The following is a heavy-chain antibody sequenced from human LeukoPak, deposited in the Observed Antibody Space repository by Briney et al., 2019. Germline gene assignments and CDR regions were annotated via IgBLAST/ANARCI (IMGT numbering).Heavy chain of an antibody. CDR2: ISNSGSTI. J-gene: IGHJ4*02. CDR3: ARDSELGAFDY. V-gene: IGHV3-11*04. CDR1: GFTFSDYY. D-gene: IGHD1-26*01. Sequence: GGSLRLSCAASGFTFSDYYMSWIRQAPGKGLEWVSYISNSGSTIYYADSVKGRFTISRDNAKNSLYLQMNSLRAEDTAVYYCARDSELGAFDYWGQGTLVTVSS.